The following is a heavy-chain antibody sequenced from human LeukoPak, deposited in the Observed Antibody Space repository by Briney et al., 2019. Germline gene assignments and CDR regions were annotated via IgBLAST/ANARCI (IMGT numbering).Heavy chain of an antibody. Sequence: ASVKVSCKASGYTFTSYDINWVRQATGQGLKWMGWMNPNSGNTGYAQKFQGRVTITRNTSISTAYMELSSLRSEDTAVYYCARVAYCSGGSCYHNWFDPWGQGTLVTVSS. V-gene: IGHV1-8*03. J-gene: IGHJ5*02. CDR3: ARVAYCSGGSCYHNWFDP. D-gene: IGHD2-15*01. CDR1: GYTFTSYD. CDR2: MNPNSGNT.